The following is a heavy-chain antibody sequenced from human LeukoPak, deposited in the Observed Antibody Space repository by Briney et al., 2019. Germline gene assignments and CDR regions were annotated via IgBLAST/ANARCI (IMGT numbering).Heavy chain of an antibody. CDR2: IKQDGSEK. Sequence: GGSLRLSCAVSGFTFSSYWMSWVRQAPGKGLEWVANIKQDGSEKYYVDSVKGRFTISRDNAKNSLYLQMNSLRAEDTAVYYCARVGMATIFYYYYMDVWGKGTTVTVSS. CDR1: GFTFSSYW. CDR3: ARVGMATIFYYYYMDV. D-gene: IGHD5-24*01. V-gene: IGHV3-7*01. J-gene: IGHJ6*03.